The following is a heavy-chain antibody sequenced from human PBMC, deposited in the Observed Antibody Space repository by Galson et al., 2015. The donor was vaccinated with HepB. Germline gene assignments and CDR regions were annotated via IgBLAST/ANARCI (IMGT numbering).Heavy chain of an antibody. CDR1: EFTFSSYW. V-gene: IGHV3-74*01. D-gene: IGHD4-11*01. Sequence: SLRLSCAASEFTFSSYWLHWVRQAPGKGLVWVSRINSDGSSTSYADSVKGRFTISRDNAKNTLYLQMNSLRAEDTAVYYCATTRYSNYDYYYGMDVWGQGTTVTVSS. CDR3: ATTRYSNYDYYYGMDV. J-gene: IGHJ6*02. CDR2: INSDGSST.